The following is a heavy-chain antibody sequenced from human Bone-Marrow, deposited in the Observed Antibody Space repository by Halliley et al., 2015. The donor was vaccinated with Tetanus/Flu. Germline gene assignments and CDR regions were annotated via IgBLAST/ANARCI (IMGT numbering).Heavy chain of an antibody. V-gene: IGHV3-7*03. CDR3: VRGMNPEY. CDR2: IKGDGSEE. D-gene: IGHD2-8*01. Sequence: APGTGLEWVANIKGDGSEEYYLASLSGRFSISRDNSHNSLYLHMEGLRVEDTAIYYCVRGMNPEYWGQGTLVTVS. J-gene: IGHJ4*02.